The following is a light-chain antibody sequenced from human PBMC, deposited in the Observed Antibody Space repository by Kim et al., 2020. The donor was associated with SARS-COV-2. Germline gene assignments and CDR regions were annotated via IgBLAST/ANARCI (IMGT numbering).Light chain of an antibody. V-gene: IGKV3-15*01. CDR3: QHSNNWPYT. CDR1: QSVGSN. J-gene: IGKJ2*01. Sequence: EIVMTQSPATLSVSPGEGVTLSCRASQSVGSNLAWYQQKPGQAPRLLIYAASTRATGIPATFSASGSGTEFTLTISSLQSEDFAVYYCQHSNNWPYTFGQGTKREI. CDR2: AAS.